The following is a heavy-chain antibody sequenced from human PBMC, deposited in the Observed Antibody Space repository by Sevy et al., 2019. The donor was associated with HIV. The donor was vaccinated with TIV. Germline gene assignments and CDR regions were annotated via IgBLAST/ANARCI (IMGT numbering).Heavy chain of an antibody. Sequence: KQSQTLSLTCAISGDSVSSNSAAWNWIRQSPSRGLEWLGRTYYRSKWYNDYAVSVKSRITINPDTSKNQFSLQLNSVTPEDTAVYYCARDTAEVTLGGQYLEYYMDVWGKGTTVTVSS. D-gene: IGHD2-15*01. CDR1: GDSVSSNSAA. CDR3: ARDTAEVTLGGQYLEYYMDV. J-gene: IGHJ6*03. V-gene: IGHV6-1*01. CDR2: TYYRSKWYN.